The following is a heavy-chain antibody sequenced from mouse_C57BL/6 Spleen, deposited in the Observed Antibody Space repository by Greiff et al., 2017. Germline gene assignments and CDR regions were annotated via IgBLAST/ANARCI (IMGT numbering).Heavy chain of an antibody. V-gene: IGHV5-17*01. J-gene: IGHJ3*01. CDR1: GFTFSDYG. CDR3: AGGSQSPWFAY. CDR2: ISSGSSTI. Sequence: DVQLVESGGGLVKPGGSLKLSCAASGFTFSDYGMHWVRQAPEKGLEWVAYISSGSSTIYYADTVKGRFTISRDNAKNTLFLQMTSLRSEDTAMYDCAGGSQSPWFAYWGQGTLVTVSA. D-gene: IGHD1-1*01.